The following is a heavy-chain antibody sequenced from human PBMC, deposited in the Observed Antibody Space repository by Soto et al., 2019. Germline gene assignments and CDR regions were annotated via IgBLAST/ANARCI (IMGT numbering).Heavy chain of an antibody. CDR2: ISYDGSNK. J-gene: IGHJ3*02. Sequence: QVQPVESGGGVVQPGRSLRLSCAASGFTFSSYAMHWVRQAPGKGLEWVAVISYDGSNKYYADSVKGRFTISRDNSKNTLYLQMNSLRAEDTAVYYCARLDGHDAFDIWGQGTMVTVSS. CDR1: GFTFSSYA. CDR3: ARLDGHDAFDI. V-gene: IGHV3-30-3*01.